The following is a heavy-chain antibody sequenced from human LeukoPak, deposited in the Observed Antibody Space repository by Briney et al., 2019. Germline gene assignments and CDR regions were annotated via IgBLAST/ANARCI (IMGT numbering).Heavy chain of an antibody. Sequence: EASVKVSCKASGYTFTNYDINWVRQATGQGLEWMGWMNPNSGDTGYAQKFQGRVTITRNTSISTAYMELSSLRSEDTAVYYCAREAGATTRAGDDAFDIWGQGTMVTVSS. CDR1: GYTFTNYD. D-gene: IGHD1-26*01. V-gene: IGHV1-8*01. J-gene: IGHJ3*02. CDR2: MNPNSGDT. CDR3: AREAGATTRAGDDAFDI.